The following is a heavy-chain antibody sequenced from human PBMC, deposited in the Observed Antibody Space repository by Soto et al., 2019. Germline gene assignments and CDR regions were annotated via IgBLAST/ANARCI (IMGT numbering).Heavy chain of an antibody. V-gene: IGHV3-23*04. D-gene: IGHD3-22*01. CDR1: GFTFSTYA. CDR2: LSGTGADT. J-gene: IGHJ3*01. Sequence: EVQLVESGGDLVQPGGSLRLSCVASGFTFSTYAMSWVRQAPGKGLEWVSTLSGTGADTYYADSVKGRFTISRDNSKSTLSLQMNSLRVEDTAVYYCAKRFGSGYYSAFDVWGQGTMVTVS. CDR3: AKRFGSGYYSAFDV.